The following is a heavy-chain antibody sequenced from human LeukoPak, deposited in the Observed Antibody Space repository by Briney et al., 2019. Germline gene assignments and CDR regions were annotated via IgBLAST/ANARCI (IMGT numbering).Heavy chain of an antibody. CDR3: ARVNGYGSGSKAIDY. CDR2: IYYSGST. D-gene: IGHD3-10*01. J-gene: IGHJ4*02. V-gene: IGHV4-59*01. CDR1: GGSISSYY. Sequence: PSETLSLTCTVSGGSISSYYWSWIRQPPGKGLEWIGYIYYSGSTNYNPSLKSRVTISVDTSKNQFSLKLSSVTAADTAVYYCARVNGYGSGSKAIDYRGQGTLVTVSS.